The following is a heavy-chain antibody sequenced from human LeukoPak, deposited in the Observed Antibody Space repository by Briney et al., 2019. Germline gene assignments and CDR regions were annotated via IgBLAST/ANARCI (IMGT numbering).Heavy chain of an antibody. CDR2: IYHSGST. CDR3: ARALGYCSGGSCYSGGMDV. V-gene: IGHV4-30-2*01. CDR1: GGSISSGGYS. D-gene: IGHD2-15*01. Sequence: SETLSLTRAVSGGSISSGGYSWSWIRQPPGKGLEWIGYIYHSGSTYYNPSLKSRVTISVDRSKNQFSLKLSSVTAADTAVYYCARALGYCSGGSCYSGGMDVWGKGTTVTVSS. J-gene: IGHJ6*04.